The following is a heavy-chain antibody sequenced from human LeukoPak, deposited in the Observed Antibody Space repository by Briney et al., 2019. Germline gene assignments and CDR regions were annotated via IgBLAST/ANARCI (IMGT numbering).Heavy chain of an antibody. CDR1: GFTFSNYW. D-gene: IGHD2/OR15-2a*01. Sequence: GGSLRLSCAASGFTFSNYWMTWVRQAPGKGLEWVANIKQDGTEKYYVDSVKGRFTISRDNAENSLYLQMNSLRAEDTAVYYYARADFVWRMGPFSYYFDYWGQGTLVTVSS. CDR3: ARADFVWRMGPFSYYFDY. J-gene: IGHJ4*02. V-gene: IGHV3-7*01. CDR2: IKQDGTEK.